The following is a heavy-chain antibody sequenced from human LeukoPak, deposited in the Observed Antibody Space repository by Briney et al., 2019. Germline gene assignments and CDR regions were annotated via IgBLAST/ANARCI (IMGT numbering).Heavy chain of an antibody. J-gene: IGHJ5*02. CDR2: VNHSGST. CDR3: ARDPYGSGSYYPNWFDP. Sequence: SETLSLTCAVYGGSFSDYYWSWIRQPPGKGLEWIGEVNHSGSTNYNPSLKSRVTISVDTSKNQFSLKLSSVTAADTAVYYCARDPYGSGSYYPNWFDPWGQGTPVTVSS. V-gene: IGHV4-34*01. CDR1: GGSFSDYY. D-gene: IGHD3-10*01.